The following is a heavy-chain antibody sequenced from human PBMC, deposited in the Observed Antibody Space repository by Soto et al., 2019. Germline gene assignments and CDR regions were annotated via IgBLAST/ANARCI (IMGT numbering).Heavy chain of an antibody. V-gene: IGHV1-3*01. CDR3: ARVYDILTGYSSPPPYGMDV. J-gene: IGHJ6*02. Sequence: ASVKVSCKASGYTFTSYAMHWVRQAPGQRLEWMGWINAGNGNTKYSQKFQGRVTITRDTSASTAYMELSSLRSEDTAVYYCARVYDILTGYSSPPPYGMDVWGQGTTVTVS. D-gene: IGHD3-9*01. CDR2: INAGNGNT. CDR1: GYTFTSYA.